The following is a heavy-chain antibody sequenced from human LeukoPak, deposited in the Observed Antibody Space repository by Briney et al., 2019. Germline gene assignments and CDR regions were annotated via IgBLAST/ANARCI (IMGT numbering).Heavy chain of an antibody. J-gene: IGHJ3*02. D-gene: IGHD3-16*02. CDR1: GGSISSYY. V-gene: IGHV4-59*12. CDR3: ARRDGIMITFGGVIVTSAFDI. CDR2: IHYSGST. Sequence: KSSETLSLTCTVSGGSISSYYWSWIRQPPGKGLEWIGYIHYSGSTTYNPSLQSRVSISVDTSKNQFSLKLSSVTAADTAVYYCARRDGIMITFGGVIVTSAFDIWGQGTMVTVSS.